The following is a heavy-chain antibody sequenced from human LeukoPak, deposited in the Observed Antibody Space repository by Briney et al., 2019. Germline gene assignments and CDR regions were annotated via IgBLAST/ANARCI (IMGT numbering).Heavy chain of an antibody. V-gene: IGHV4-4*07. CDR3: ARENISLLWFGELLGYYFDY. CDR2: IYTSGST. CDR1: GGSISSYY. J-gene: IGHJ4*02. D-gene: IGHD3-10*01. Sequence: PSETLSLTGTVSGGSISSYYWSWIRQPAGKGLEWIGRIYTSGSTNYNPSLKSRVTMSVDTSKNQFSLKLGSVTAADTAVYYCARENISLLWFGELLGYYFDYWGQGTLVTVSS.